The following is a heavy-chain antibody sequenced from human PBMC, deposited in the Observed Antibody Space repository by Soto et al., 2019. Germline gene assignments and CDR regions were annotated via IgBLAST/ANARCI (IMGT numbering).Heavy chain of an antibody. V-gene: IGHV3-23*01. CDR2: ISGSGGST. D-gene: IGHD3-10*01. CDR3: AKDYYGSGSYYKIAFDI. Sequence: GGSLRLSCAASGFTFSSYAMSWVRQAPGKGLEWVSAISGSGGSTCYADSVKGRFTIPRDNSKNTLYLQMNSLRAEDTAVYYCAKDYYGSGSYYKIAFDIWGQGTMVTVSS. CDR1: GFTFSSYA. J-gene: IGHJ3*02.